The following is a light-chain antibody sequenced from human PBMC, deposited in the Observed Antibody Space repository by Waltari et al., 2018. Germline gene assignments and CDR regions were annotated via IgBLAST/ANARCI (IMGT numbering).Light chain of an antibody. CDR1: QSVSSN. CDR2: DAS. Sequence: IGMTQCPSTLSVSPGERATLSCRASQSVSSNLAWYQQKPGQAPRLLIYDASTRATDIPARFSGSGSGTEFTLTISSLQSEDFAVYYCQQYNDWPPMYTFGQGTKLEI. V-gene: IGKV3-15*01. CDR3: QQYNDWPPMYT. J-gene: IGKJ2*01.